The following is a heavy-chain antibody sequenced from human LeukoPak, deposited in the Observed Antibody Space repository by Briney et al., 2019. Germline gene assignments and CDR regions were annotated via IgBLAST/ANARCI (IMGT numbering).Heavy chain of an antibody. CDR3: AGGQTYYYDTSGHYPLDY. D-gene: IGHD3-22*01. CDR1: GFTFSTYW. V-gene: IGHV3-7*01. CDR2: IKQDGSEQ. Sequence: GGSLRLSCAASGFTFSTYWMTWVRQAPGKGLEWVANIKQDGSEQYYVDSVKGRFTIFRDNAKNSLYLQMNSLRAEDTAVYYCAGGQTYYYDTSGHYPLDYWGQGTLVTVSS. J-gene: IGHJ4*02.